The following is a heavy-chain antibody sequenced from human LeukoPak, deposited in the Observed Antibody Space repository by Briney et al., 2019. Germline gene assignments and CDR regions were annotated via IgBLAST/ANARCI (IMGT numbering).Heavy chain of an antibody. D-gene: IGHD6-13*01. J-gene: IGHJ5*02. Sequence: PGGPLRLSCAASGFTFSSYAMNWVRQAPGKGLEWVSTILSGGSTYYADSVKGRFTISRDTSKNTLYLQMNSLRPEDTAVYYCAKDMVAAANWFDPWGQGTLVTVSS. V-gene: IGHV3-23*01. CDR2: ILSGGST. CDR3: AKDMVAAANWFDP. CDR1: GFTFSSYA.